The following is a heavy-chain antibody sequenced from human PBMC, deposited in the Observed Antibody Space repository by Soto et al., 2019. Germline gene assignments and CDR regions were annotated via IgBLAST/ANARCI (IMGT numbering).Heavy chain of an antibody. D-gene: IGHD6-19*01. CDR2: ISGSGGST. CDR1: GFTFGSYA. Sequence: GGSLRLSCAASGFTFGSYAMRWFRQAPVKGLEWVSAISGSGGSTYYADSVKGRFTISRDNSKNTLYLQMNSLRAEDTAVYYCAKDEGYSSGPADAFDIWGQGTMVTVSS. CDR3: AKDEGYSSGPADAFDI. J-gene: IGHJ3*02. V-gene: IGHV3-23*01.